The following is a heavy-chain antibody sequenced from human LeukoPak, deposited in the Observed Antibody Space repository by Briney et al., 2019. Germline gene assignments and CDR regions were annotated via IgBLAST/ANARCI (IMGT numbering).Heavy chain of an antibody. V-gene: IGHV4-34*01. CDR2: INHSGST. CDR1: GGSFSGYY. D-gene: IGHD3-16*01. Sequence: PSETLSLTCAVYGGSFSGYYWSWIRQPPGKGLEWIGEINHSGSTNYNPSLKSRVTISVDTSKNQFSLKLSSVTAADTAVYYCARPLTDGAFDIWGQGTMVTVSS. CDR3: ARPLTDGAFDI. J-gene: IGHJ3*02.